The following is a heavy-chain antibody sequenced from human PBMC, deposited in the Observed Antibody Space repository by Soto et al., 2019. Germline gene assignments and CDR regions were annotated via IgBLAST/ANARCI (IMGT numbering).Heavy chain of an antibody. Sequence: PGGSLRLSCAASGFTFNSYGMHWVRQAPGKGLEWVAVISYDGSNKYYADSVKGRFTISRDNSKNTLYLQMNSLRAEDTAVYYCAKGGYSYDHFDYWGQGTLVTVSS. CDR3: AKGGYSYDHFDY. V-gene: IGHV3-30*18. CDR1: GFTFNSYG. J-gene: IGHJ4*02. D-gene: IGHD5-18*01. CDR2: ISYDGSNK.